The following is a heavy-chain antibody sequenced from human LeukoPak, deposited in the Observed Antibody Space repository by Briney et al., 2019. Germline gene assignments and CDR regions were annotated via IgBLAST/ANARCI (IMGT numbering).Heavy chain of an antibody. Sequence: SGTLSLTCAVYGGSFSGYYWSWIRQPPGKGLEWIGEINHSGSTTYNPSLKSRVTISVDTSKNQFSLKLSSVTAADTAVYYCARGAATGYYFDYWGQGTLVTVSS. CDR3: ARGAATGYYFDY. CDR2: INHSGST. J-gene: IGHJ4*02. V-gene: IGHV4-34*01. D-gene: IGHD6-25*01. CDR1: GGSFSGYY.